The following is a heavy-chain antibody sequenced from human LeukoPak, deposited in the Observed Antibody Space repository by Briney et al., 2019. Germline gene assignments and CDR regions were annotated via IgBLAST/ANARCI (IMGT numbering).Heavy chain of an antibody. D-gene: IGHD2-15*01. CDR3: ARAVVVVAATPIGWFDP. CDR2: INAGNGNT. Sequence: GASVKVSCKASGYTFTSYAMHWVRQAPGQRLEWMGWINAGNGNTKYSQKFQGRVTITRDTSASTAYMELSSLRSEDTAVYYCARAVVVVAATPIGWFDPWGQGTLATVSS. V-gene: IGHV1-3*01. J-gene: IGHJ5*02. CDR1: GYTFTSYA.